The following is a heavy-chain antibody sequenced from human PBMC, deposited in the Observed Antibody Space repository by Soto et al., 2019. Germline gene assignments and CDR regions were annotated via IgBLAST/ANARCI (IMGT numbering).Heavy chain of an antibody. J-gene: IGHJ3*02. Sequence: SETLSLTSTVSGGSISSYYWSWIRQPPGKGLEWMGYIYYSGSTKYNPSLTSRVTISVDTSKNQFSLKLSSVTAADTAVYYCARREGQLAAFDIWGQGTLVTVSS. CDR2: IYYSGST. CDR3: ARREGQLAAFDI. CDR1: GGSISSYY. V-gene: IGHV4-59*01. D-gene: IGHD6-13*01.